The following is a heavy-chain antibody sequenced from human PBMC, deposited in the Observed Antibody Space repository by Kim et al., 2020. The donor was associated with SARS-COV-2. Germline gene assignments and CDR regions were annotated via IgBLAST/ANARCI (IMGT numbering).Heavy chain of an antibody. CDR2: IYYSGST. Sequence: SETLSLTCTVSGGSISSSSYYWGWIRQPPGKGLEWIGSIYYSGSTYYNPSLKSRVTISVDTSKNQFSLKLSSVTAADTAVYYCARHRWRFGEYFYYFDYWGQGTLVTVS. D-gene: IGHD3-10*01. CDR3: ARHRWRFGEYFYYFDY. CDR1: GGSISSSSYY. V-gene: IGHV4-39*01. J-gene: IGHJ4*02.